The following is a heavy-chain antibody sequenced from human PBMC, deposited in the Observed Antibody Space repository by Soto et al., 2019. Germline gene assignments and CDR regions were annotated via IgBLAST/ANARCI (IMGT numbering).Heavy chain of an antibody. V-gene: IGHV1-2*02. CDR3: ASAATTEHYYYYYGMDV. CDR1: GYTFTGYY. D-gene: IGHD5-12*01. CDR2: INPNSGGT. Sequence: ASVKVSCKASGYTFTGYYMHWVRQAPGQGLEWMGWINPNSGGTNYAQKFQGRVTMTRNTSISTAYMELSRLRSDDTAVYYCASAATTEHYYYYYGMDVWGQGTTVTVSS. J-gene: IGHJ6*02.